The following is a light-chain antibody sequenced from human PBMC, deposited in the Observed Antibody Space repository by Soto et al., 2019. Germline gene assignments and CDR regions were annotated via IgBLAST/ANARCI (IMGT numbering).Light chain of an antibody. CDR2: AAS. CDR1: QDISNF. Sequence: DIQMTQSPSSLSASVGDRVTISYRASQDISNFLTWFQQKPGKAPRALIFAASGLQSGVPSRFSGSGSGTDFTLTISSLQPEDSATYYCQHYNSYPITFGQGTRLEIK. J-gene: IGKJ5*01. V-gene: IGKV1-16*01. CDR3: QHYNSYPIT.